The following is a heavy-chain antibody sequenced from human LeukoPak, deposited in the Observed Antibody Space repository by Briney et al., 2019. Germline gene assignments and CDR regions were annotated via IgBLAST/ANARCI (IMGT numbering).Heavy chain of an antibody. CDR1: GASISSSTYY. J-gene: IGHJ5*02. Sequence: PSETLSLTCTVSGASISSSTYYWGWIRRPPGKGLEWIGEINHSGSTNCNPSLKSRVTISLDTSKNQFSLKLSSVTAADTAVYYCARHLSGDYAWFDPWGQGTLVTVSS. D-gene: IGHD4-17*01. CDR3: ARHLSGDYAWFDP. CDR2: INHSGST. V-gene: IGHV4-39*01.